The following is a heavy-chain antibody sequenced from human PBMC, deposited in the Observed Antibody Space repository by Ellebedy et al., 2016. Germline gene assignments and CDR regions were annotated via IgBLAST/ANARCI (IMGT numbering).Heavy chain of an antibody. CDR2: MNPNTGDT. CDR1: GYTFTNNV. Sequence: ASVKVSCKASGYTFTNNVITWVRQAAGQGLERMGWMNPNTGDTGSAQKFQGRVTLTTNTSTRTAFMELSSLTYDDTAVYYCARGTYSSGWLNWFDPWGQGTVVTVSS. J-gene: IGHJ5*02. D-gene: IGHD6-19*01. V-gene: IGHV1-8*01. CDR3: ARGTYSSGWLNWFDP.